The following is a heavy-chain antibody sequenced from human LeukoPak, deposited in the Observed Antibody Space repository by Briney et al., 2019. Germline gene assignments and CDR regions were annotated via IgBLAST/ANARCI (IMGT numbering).Heavy chain of an antibody. CDR3: ARGTGDDSGSYYDY. Sequence: SETLSLTCAVYGGSLSGYYWSWIRQPPGKGLEWIGEINHSGSTNYNPSLKSRVTISVDTSKNQFSLKLSSVTAADTAVYYCARGTGDDSGSYYDYWGQGTLVTVSS. D-gene: IGHD1-26*01. V-gene: IGHV4-34*01. J-gene: IGHJ4*02. CDR1: GGSLSGYY. CDR2: INHSGST.